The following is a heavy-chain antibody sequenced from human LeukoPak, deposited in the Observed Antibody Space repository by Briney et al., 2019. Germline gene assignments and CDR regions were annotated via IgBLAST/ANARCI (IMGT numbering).Heavy chain of an antibody. CDR2: IYYSGST. CDR3: ARGGDILTGRDYYYYYGMDV. Sequence: SETLSLTCTVSGGSISSSSYYWGWIRQPPGKGLEWIGSIYYSGSTYYNPSLKSRVTISVDTSKNQFSLKLSSVTAADTAVYYCARGGDILTGRDYYYYYGMDVWGQGTTVTVSS. V-gene: IGHV4-39*01. J-gene: IGHJ6*02. CDR1: GGSISSSSYY. D-gene: IGHD3-9*01.